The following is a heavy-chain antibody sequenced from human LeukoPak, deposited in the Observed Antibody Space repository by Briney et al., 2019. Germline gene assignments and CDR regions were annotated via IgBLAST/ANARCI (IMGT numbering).Heavy chain of an antibody. D-gene: IGHD3-22*01. V-gene: IGHV3-23*01. CDR1: GFTFSSYA. J-gene: IGHJ4*02. Sequence: GGSLRLSCAASGFTFSSYAMSWVRQAPGKGLEWVSAISGSGGSTYYADSVKGRFTISRDDSKNTLYLQMNSLRAEDTAVYYSAKDPITMIVVVPDYWGQGTLVTVSS. CDR2: ISGSGGST. CDR3: AKDPITMIVVVPDY.